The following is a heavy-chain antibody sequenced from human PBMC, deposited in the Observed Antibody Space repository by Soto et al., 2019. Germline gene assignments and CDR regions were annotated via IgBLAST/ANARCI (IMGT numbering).Heavy chain of an antibody. CDR2: IKSKTDGGTT. Sequence: EVQLVESGGGLVKPGGSLRLSCAASGFTFSNAWMNWVRQAPGKGLEWVGRIKSKTDGGTTDYAAPVKGRFTISRDDSKNTLYLLMNSLKTEDTAVYYCTTDPRWWEPHAFDIWGQGTMVTVSS. J-gene: IGHJ3*02. D-gene: IGHD2-15*01. V-gene: IGHV3-15*07. CDR1: GFTFSNAW. CDR3: TTDPRWWEPHAFDI.